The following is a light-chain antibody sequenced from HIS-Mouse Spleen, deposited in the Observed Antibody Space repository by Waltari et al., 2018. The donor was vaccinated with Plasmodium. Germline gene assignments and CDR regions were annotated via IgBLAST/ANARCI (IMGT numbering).Light chain of an antibody. CDR2: GAS. Sequence: EIVLTQSPGTLSLSPGDRATLSCRASQSVSTSYLAWYQQKPGQAPRLLIYGASSRATGIPDRFSGSGSGTDFTLTINRLEPEDFAVYYCQQYGSSRFTFGPGTKVDIK. CDR1: QSVSTSY. CDR3: QQYGSSRFT. V-gene: IGKV3-20*01. J-gene: IGKJ3*01.